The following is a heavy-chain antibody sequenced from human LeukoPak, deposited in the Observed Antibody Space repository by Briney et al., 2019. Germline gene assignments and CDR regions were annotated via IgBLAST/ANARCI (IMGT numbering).Heavy chain of an antibody. Sequence: GGSLRLSCASSGFTVSSTYMSWVRQVPGKGLEWVSVIYSSGSTYYADSVKGRFTISRDNAKNALYLQMNSLRAEDTAVYYCARDPAPQGWFDRWGQGTLVTVSS. J-gene: IGHJ5*02. CDR3: ARDPAPQGWFDR. CDR2: IYSSGST. CDR1: GFTVSSTY. V-gene: IGHV3-66*01.